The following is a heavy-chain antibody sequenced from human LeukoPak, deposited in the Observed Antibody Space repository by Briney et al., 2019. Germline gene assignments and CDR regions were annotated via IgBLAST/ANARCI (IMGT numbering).Heavy chain of an antibody. D-gene: IGHD1-26*01. CDR2: ISGSGGST. Sequence: PGGSLRLSCAASGFTFSSYAMSWVCQAPGKGLEWVSAISGSGGSTYYADSVKGRFTISRDNSKNTLYLQMNSLRAEDTAVYYCAKGPTVGATGLEAIDYWGQGTLVTVSS. V-gene: IGHV3-23*01. J-gene: IGHJ4*02. CDR1: GFTFSSYA. CDR3: AKGPTVGATGLEAIDY.